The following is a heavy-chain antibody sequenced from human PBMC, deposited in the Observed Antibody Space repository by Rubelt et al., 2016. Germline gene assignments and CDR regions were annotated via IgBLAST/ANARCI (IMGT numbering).Heavy chain of an antibody. CDR2: INPNSGGT. J-gene: IGHJ4*02. D-gene: IGHD3-22*01. Sequence: QVQLVQSGAEVKKPGASVKVSCKASGYTFTGYYMHWVRQAPGQGLEWMGWINPNSGGTNYAQKFQGRVTMTSETSISTAYMELSRLRSDDTAVYYCARFAIGGHSSGYLFDYWGQGTLVTVSS. CDR1: GYTFTGYY. CDR3: ARFAIGGHSSGYLFDY. V-gene: IGHV1-2*02.